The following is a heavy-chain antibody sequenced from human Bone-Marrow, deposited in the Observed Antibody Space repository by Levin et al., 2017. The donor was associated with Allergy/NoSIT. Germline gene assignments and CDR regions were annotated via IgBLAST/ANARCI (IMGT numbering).Heavy chain of an antibody. J-gene: IGHJ3*02. D-gene: IGHD4-23*01. Sequence: GESLKISCKASGYTFTSYGISWVRQAPGQGLVCLGWISTYNGNTNYAQKLQGRLTMTTDTTTSTAYMELKSLRSDDTAVYYCASLGADTEDTNSFDIWGQGTMVTVSS. V-gene: IGHV1-18*01. CDR2: ISTYNGNT. CDR3: ASLGADTEDTNSFDI. CDR1: GYTFTSYG.